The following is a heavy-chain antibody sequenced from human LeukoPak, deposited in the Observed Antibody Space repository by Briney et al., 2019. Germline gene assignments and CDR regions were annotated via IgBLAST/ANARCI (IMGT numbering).Heavy chain of an antibody. J-gene: IGHJ4*02. CDR1: GFTFSSYS. V-gene: IGHV3-21*01. Sequence: GGSLRLSCAASGFTFSSYSMNWVRQAPGKGLEWVSSISSSSSYIYYADSVKGRFTISRDNAKNSLYLQMNSLRAEDTAVYYCARVVAVAGTGGFDYWGQGTLVTVSS. D-gene: IGHD6-19*01. CDR2: ISSSSSYI. CDR3: ARVVAVAGTGGFDY.